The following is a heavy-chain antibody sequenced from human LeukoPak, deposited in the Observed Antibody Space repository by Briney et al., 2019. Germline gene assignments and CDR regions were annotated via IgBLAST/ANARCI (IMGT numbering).Heavy chain of an antibody. V-gene: IGHV3-30*02. CDR3: ATQSSGWSWGHAFDI. CDR2: IRYDGSNK. D-gene: IGHD6-19*01. Sequence: PGGTLRLSCAASGFTFSSYGMHWVRQAPGKGLEWVAFIRYDGSNKYYADSVKGRFTISRDNSKNTLYLQMNSLRAEDTAVYYCATQSSGWSWGHAFDIWGQGTMVTASS. CDR1: GFTFSSYG. J-gene: IGHJ3*02.